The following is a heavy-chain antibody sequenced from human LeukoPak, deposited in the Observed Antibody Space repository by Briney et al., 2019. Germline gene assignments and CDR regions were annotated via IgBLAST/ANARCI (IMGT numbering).Heavy chain of an antibody. CDR1: GFTFSSSA. V-gene: IGHV1-58*02. CDR2: IVVGSGNT. CDR3: AAVGRGRGSGWPLGN. Sequence: GASVKVSCKASGFTFSSSAMQWVRQARGQRLEWIGWIVVGSGNTNCAQKFQERVTITRDMSTSTAYMELSSLRSEDTAVYYCAAVGRGRGSGWPLGNWGQGTLVTVSS. J-gene: IGHJ4*02. D-gene: IGHD6-19*01.